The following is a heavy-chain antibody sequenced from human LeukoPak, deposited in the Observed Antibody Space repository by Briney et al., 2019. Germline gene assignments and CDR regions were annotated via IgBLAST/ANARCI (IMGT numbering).Heavy chain of an antibody. J-gene: IGHJ5*02. V-gene: IGHV4-34*01. CDR3: ARTIFGVVNGFDP. CDR2: INHSGST. CDR1: GGSFSDYY. D-gene: IGHD3-3*01. Sequence: SETLSLTCAVYGGSFSDYYWSWIRQPPGTGLEWIGEINHSGSTNYNPSLKSRVTISVDTSKKQFSLKLSSVTAADTAVYYCARTIFGVVNGFDPWGQGTLVTVSS.